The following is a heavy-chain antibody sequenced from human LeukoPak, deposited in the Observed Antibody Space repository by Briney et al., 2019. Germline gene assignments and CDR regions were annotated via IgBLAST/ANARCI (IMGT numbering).Heavy chain of an antibody. CDR3: AKDRTAHYYDSSGYYYGAFDI. D-gene: IGHD3-22*01. CDR1: GFTFNNYA. V-gene: IGHV3-30*04. CDR2: ISYDGSNK. J-gene: IGHJ3*02. Sequence: GGSLRLSCVVSGFTFNNYAMHWVRQAPGKGLQWVAVISYDGSNKYYADSVKGRFTISRDNSKNTLYLQMNSLRAEDTAVYYCAKDRTAHYYDSSGYYYGAFDIWGQGTMVTVSS.